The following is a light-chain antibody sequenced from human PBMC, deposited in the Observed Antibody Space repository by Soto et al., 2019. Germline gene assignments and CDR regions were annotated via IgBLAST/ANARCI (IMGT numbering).Light chain of an antibody. CDR2: KAS. J-gene: IGKJ4*01. Sequence: DIQMTQSPATLSASVGDRATITCRASQSISSWLAWYQQKPGKAPNLLIYKASILQSGDPSRFSGSGSGTEFTLTISSLQADDFATYYCQHYNGYPLTFGGGTKVEIK. CDR3: QHYNGYPLT. V-gene: IGKV1-5*03. CDR1: QSISSW.